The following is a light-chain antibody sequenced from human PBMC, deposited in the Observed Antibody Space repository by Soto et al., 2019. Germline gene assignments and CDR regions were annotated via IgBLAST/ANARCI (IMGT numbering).Light chain of an antibody. CDR1: QTLLHSSGYYY. V-gene: IGKV2-28*01. CDR3: MQALQTPVT. J-gene: IGKJ3*01. CDR2: LGS. Sequence: DIVMTQSPLSLPVTPGEPASISCRSSQTLLHSSGYYYLDWYLQKPGQSPQLLIYLGSSRASGVPDRFSGSGSVTDFTLKISRVEAEDVGVYYCMQALQTPVTFGPGTKVDI.